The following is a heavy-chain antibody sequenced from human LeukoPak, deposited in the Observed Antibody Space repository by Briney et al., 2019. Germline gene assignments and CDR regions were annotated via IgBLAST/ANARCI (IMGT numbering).Heavy chain of an antibody. J-gene: IGHJ4*02. CDR3: TPGDTASFDY. CDR1: GFTFSGAW. CDR2: INNDGTTT. V-gene: IGHV3-74*01. Sequence: GGSLRLSCAASGFTFSGAWLHWVRQAPGKGLVWVSRINNDGTTTKYADSVKGRFTISRDNAKNTLYLQMNSLKTEDTAVYYCTPGDTASFDYWGQGTLVTVSS.